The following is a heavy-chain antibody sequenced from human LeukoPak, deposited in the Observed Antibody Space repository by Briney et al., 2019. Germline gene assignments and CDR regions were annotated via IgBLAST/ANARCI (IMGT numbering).Heavy chain of an antibody. CDR2: ISASNGNT. CDR1: GYTFTRYG. J-gene: IGHJ4*02. Sequence: ASVRVSCKASGYTFTRYGISWVRQAPGQGLQWLGWISASNGNTNYAQKLQGRVTMTTDTSTSTAYMELRSLRSDDTAVYYCARYYYDSNGHFRSDYWGQGTLVTVSS. CDR3: ARYYYDSNGHFRSDY. V-gene: IGHV1-18*01. D-gene: IGHD3-22*01.